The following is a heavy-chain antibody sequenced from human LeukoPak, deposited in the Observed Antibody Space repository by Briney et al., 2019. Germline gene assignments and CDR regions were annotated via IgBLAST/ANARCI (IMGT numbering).Heavy chain of an antibody. V-gene: IGHV4-39*01. Sequence: PSETLSLTCTVSGGSISSGSYYWGWIRQPPGKGLEWIGSIYYSGSTYYKPSLKSRVTISVDTSKNQFSLKLNSVTAADTAVYYCARCGYYDFWSGYNPATFDYWGQGTLVTVSS. CDR1: GGSISSGSYY. D-gene: IGHD3-3*01. J-gene: IGHJ4*02. CDR3: ARCGYYDFWSGYNPATFDY. CDR2: IYYSGST.